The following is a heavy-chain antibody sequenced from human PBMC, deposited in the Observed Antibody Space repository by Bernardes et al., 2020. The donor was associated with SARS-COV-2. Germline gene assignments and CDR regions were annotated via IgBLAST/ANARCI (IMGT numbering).Heavy chain of an antibody. J-gene: IGHJ4*02. Sequence: GGSLRLSCAASGFTFSSYAMSWVRQAPGKGLEWVSAISGSGGSTYYADSVKGRFTISRDNSKNTLYLQMNSLRAEDTAVYYCAKEYYYDSSGYYDYFDYWGQGTLVTVSS. CDR3: AKEYYYDSSGYYDYFDY. D-gene: IGHD3-22*01. V-gene: IGHV3-23*01. CDR1: GFTFSSYA. CDR2: ISGSGGST.